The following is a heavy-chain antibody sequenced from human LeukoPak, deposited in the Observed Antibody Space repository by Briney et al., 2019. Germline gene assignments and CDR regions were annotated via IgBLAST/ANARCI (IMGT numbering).Heavy chain of an antibody. J-gene: IGHJ4*02. Sequence: SETLSLTCAVYGGSLSAYYWTWIRQPPGKGLEWIGEINHGGSTNYNPSLKSRVTISIDTSKNQFSLKLSSVTAADTAVYYCARARGGDTAMPFLDYWGQGTLVTVSS. V-gene: IGHV4-34*01. CDR2: INHGGST. D-gene: IGHD5-18*01. CDR3: ARARGGDTAMPFLDY. CDR1: GGSLSAYY.